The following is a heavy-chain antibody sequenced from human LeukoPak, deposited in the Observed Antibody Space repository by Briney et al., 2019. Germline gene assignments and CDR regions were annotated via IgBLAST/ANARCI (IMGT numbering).Heavy chain of an antibody. CDR3: ARAEWAWFGEQANYYYYMDV. Sequence: KPSETLSLTCSVFGGSISSSSYYWGWIRQSPGKGLEWTASIYHDGNTFYNPSLKSRVAISVDTAKSQVSLRLRSVTAADTAVYYCARAEWAWFGEQANYYYYMDVWGKGTTVTVSS. CDR1: GGSISSSSYY. CDR2: IYHDGNT. D-gene: IGHD3-10*01. V-gene: IGHV4-39*07. J-gene: IGHJ6*03.